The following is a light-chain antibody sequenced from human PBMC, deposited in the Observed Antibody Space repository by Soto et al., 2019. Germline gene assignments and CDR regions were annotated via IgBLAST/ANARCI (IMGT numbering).Light chain of an antibody. CDR1: QTVSSSY. V-gene: IGKV3-20*01. Sequence: EIVLTQSPGTPSLSPGERATLSCRASQTVSSSYLAWYQQKPGQAPRLLIYGASTRATGIPGRFSGSASGTDFTLTISRLEPEDFAVYYCQQYGPSPMYTFGQGTNLEIK. CDR3: QQYGPSPMYT. J-gene: IGKJ2*01. CDR2: GAS.